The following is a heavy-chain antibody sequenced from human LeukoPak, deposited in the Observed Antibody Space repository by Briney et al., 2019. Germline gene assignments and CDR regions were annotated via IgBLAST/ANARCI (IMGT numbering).Heavy chain of an antibody. D-gene: IGHD3-10*01. J-gene: IGHJ4*02. CDR3: ARVLQIYGSGNYYKVFDY. CDR2: IYYSGST. V-gene: IGHV4-59*01. Sequence: SETLSLTCTVSGGSISSFYWSWVRQPPGKGLQWIGYIYYSGSTNYNPALKSRVTISVDTSKNQFSLQLTSVTAADTAIYYCARVLQIYGSGNYYKVFDYWGQGTLVTASS. CDR1: GGSISSFY.